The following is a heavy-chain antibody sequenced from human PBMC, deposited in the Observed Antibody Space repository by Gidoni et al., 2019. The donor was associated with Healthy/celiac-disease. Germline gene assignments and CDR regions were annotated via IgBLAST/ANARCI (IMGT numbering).Heavy chain of an antibody. J-gene: IGHJ3*02. CDR1: GFTFSSYS. V-gene: IGHV3-48*04. Sequence: GESGGGLVQPGGSLRLSCAASGFTFSSYSMNWVRQAPGKGLEWVSYISSSSSTIYYADSVKGRFTISRDNAKNSLYLQMNSLRAEDTAVYYCARDNPWESSGAFDIWGQGTMVTVSS. CDR3: ARDNPWESSGAFDI. CDR2: ISSSSSTI. D-gene: IGHD1-26*01.